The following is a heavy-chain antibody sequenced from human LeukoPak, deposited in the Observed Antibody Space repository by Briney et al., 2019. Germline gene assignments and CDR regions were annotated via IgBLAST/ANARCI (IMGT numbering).Heavy chain of an antibody. CDR1: GYTFTGYY. CDR2: INPNSGGT. J-gene: IGHJ4*02. D-gene: IGHD6-19*01. V-gene: IGHV1-2*02. Sequence: ASMKVSRKASGYTFTGYYMHLVRQAPGQRVEWMGWINPNSGGTNYAQKFQGRVTMTRDTSISTAYMELSRLRSDDTAVYYCARGTDIAVAGVDYWGQGTLVTVSS. CDR3: ARGTDIAVAGVDY.